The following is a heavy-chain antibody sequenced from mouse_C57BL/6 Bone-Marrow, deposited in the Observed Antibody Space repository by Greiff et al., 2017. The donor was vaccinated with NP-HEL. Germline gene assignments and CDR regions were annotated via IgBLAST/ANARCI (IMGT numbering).Heavy chain of an antibody. V-gene: IGHV1-19*01. CDR2: INPYNGGT. D-gene: IGHD1-1*01. CDR1: GYTFTDYY. Sequence: VQLQQSGPVLVKPGASVKMSCKASGYTFTDYYMNWVKQSHGKSLEWIGVINPYNGGTSYNQKFKGKATLTVDKSSSTAYMELNSLTSEDSAVYYCASPLYYYGTYFDYGGQGTTFTVSA. CDR3: ASPLYYYGTYFDY. J-gene: IGHJ2*01.